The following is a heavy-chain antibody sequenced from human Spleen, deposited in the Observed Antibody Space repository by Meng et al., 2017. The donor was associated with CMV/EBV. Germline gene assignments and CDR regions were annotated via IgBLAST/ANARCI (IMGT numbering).Heavy chain of an antibody. CDR2: IIPIFGTA. Sequence: SSVKVSCKASGGSFSSYAISWVRQAPGQGLEWMGGIIPIFGTANYAQKLQGRVTITTDESRITAYMELSSLRSDDTAVYYCARVFDPWGQGTLVTVSS. CDR3: ARVFDP. CDR1: GGSFSSYA. J-gene: IGHJ5*02. V-gene: IGHV1-69*05.